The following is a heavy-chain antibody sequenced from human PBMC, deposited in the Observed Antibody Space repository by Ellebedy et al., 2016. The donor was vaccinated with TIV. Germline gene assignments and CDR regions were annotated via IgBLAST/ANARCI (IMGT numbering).Heavy chain of an antibody. V-gene: IGHV3-48*01. CDR1: GFTFSSYS. Sequence: GGSLRLSCAASGFTFSSYSMNWVRQAPGKGLEWVSYISSSSSTIYYADSVKGRFTISRDNSKNTLYLQMNNLGAEDTAVYYCAKSRDGYNHGLFWGQGTLLTVSS. CDR2: ISSSSSTI. D-gene: IGHD5-24*01. J-gene: IGHJ4*02. CDR3: AKSRDGYNHGLF.